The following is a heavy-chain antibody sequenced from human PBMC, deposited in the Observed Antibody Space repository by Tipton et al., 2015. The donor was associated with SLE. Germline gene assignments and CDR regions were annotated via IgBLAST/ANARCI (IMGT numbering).Heavy chain of an antibody. CDR2: IYYSGST. Sequence: TLSLTCTVSGGSLSSYYWSWIRQPPGKGLEWIGYIYYSGSTNYNPSLKSRVTISVDTSKNQFSLKLSSVTVADTAVYFCARLFWFGGLGAFDIWGQGTRVTFSS. J-gene: IGHJ3*02. CDR1: GGSLSSYY. D-gene: IGHD3-10*01. CDR3: ARLFWFGGLGAFDI. V-gene: IGHV4-59*01.